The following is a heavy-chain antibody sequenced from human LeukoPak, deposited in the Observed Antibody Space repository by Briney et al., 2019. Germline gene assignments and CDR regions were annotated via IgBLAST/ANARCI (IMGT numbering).Heavy chain of an antibody. CDR2: ISGSGGST. CDR3: ARDATSGIAAAGLWFDP. D-gene: IGHD6-13*01. Sequence: GGSLRLSCAASGFTFSSYAMSWVRQAPGKGLEWVSAISGSGGSTYYADSVKGRFTISRDNAKNTLYLQMNSLRAEDTAVYYCARDATSGIAAAGLWFDPWGQGTLVTVSS. J-gene: IGHJ5*02. CDR1: GFTFSSYA. V-gene: IGHV3-23*01.